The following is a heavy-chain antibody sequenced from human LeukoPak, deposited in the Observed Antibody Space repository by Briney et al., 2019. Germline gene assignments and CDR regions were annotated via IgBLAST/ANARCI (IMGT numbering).Heavy chain of an antibody. V-gene: IGHV4-34*01. J-gene: IGHJ5*02. CDR2: INHSGST. CDR3: ARGYSSGWRGNWFDP. Sequence: SETLSLTCTVSGESISGFYWTWIRQPPGKGLEWIGEINHSGSTNYNPSLKSRVTISVDTSKNQFSLKLSSVTAADTAVYYCARGYSSGWRGNWFDPWGQGTLVTVSS. CDR1: GESISGFY. D-gene: IGHD6-19*01.